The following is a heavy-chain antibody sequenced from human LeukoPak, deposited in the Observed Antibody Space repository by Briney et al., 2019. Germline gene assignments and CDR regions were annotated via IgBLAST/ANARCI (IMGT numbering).Heavy chain of an antibody. D-gene: IGHD2-15*01. J-gene: IGHJ1*01. CDR2: ISSSGSTI. CDR1: GFTFSSYE. CDR3: ARGGPHLIVVVVAATSYLQH. V-gene: IGHV3-48*03. Sequence: GGSLRLSCAASGFTFSSYEMNWVRQAPGKGLEWVSHISSSGSTIYYADSVKGRFTISRDNAKNSLYLQMNSLRAEDTAVYYCARGGPHLIVVVVAATSYLQHWGQGTLVTVSS.